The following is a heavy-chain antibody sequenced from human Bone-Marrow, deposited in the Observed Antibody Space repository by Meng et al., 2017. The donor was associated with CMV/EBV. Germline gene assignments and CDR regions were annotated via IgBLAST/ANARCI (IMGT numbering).Heavy chain of an antibody. CDR1: GFTFSGSA. CDR3: TRLTYYYDSSGLNDAFDI. V-gene: IGHV3-73*01. CDR2: TRSKANSYAT. Sequence: GESLKISCAASGFTFSGSAMHWVRQASGKGLEWVGRTRSKANSYATAYVASVKGRFTITRDDSKSTAYRQMNSLKTEDTAVYYCTRLTYYYDSSGLNDAFDIWGQGTMVTVSS. D-gene: IGHD3-22*01. J-gene: IGHJ3*02.